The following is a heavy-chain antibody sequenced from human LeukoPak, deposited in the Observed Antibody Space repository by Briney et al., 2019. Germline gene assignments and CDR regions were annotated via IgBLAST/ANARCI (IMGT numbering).Heavy chain of an antibody. CDR1: GFTVSSNY. J-gene: IGHJ4*02. D-gene: IGHD3-10*01. Sequence: GGSLRLSCAASGFTVSSNYMSWVRQAPGKGLEWMAFIEYDGSQRHFADSVKGRFTISRDNSANTLYLQLNSLRVEDTAVYYCATGRGVPGYQYFDHWGQGTLVTVSS. V-gene: IGHV3-30*02. CDR3: ATGRGVPGYQYFDH. CDR2: IEYDGSQR.